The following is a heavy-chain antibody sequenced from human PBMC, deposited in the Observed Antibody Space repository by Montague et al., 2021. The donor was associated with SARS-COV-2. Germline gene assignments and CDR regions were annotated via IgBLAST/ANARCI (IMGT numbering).Heavy chain of an antibody. CDR2: TCYRSEWYF. CDR3: ARYSYSGTYFGLNDAFDI. CDR1: GDSVSSNNAA. Sequence: CAISGDSVSSNNAAWNWIRQSPSRGLEWLGRTCYRSEWYFDNAISLRGRITINPDTSKNQFSLQLDSVTLNDTAGYYCARYSYSGTYFGLNDAFDIWGQGTLVTVSS. V-gene: IGHV6-1*01. D-gene: IGHD1-26*01. J-gene: IGHJ3*02.